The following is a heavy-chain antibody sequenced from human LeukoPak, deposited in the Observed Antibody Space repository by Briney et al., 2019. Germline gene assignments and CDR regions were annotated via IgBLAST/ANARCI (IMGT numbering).Heavy chain of an antibody. CDR3: XXXXLTYGLPDY. V-gene: IGHV3-30-3*01. CDR2: ISYDGSNK. CDR1: GFTFSSYA. J-gene: IGHJ4*02. D-gene: IGHD4-17*01. Sequence: GGSLRLSCAAFGFTFSSYAMHWVRQAPGKGLEWVAVISYDGSNKYYADSVKGRFTISRDNSKNTLYLQMNSLRAEDTAVYYXXXXXLTYGLPDYWGQGTLVTVSS.